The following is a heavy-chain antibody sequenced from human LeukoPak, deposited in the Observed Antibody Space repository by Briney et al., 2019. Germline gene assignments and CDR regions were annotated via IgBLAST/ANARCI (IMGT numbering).Heavy chain of an antibody. CDR1: GFTFSSYC. D-gene: IGHD2-15*01. CDR3: ARDLFYRVVLHMDV. Sequence: GRCLRPFYAPSGFTFSSYCMKWVRLPPGKGRGWVSYISCNSSTICYADSVKGRFTISRDNAKNSLYLQMNSLRAEDTAVYYCARDLFYRVVLHMDVWGKGTTVTVSS. CDR2: ISCNSSTI. J-gene: IGHJ6*03. V-gene: IGHV3-48*01.